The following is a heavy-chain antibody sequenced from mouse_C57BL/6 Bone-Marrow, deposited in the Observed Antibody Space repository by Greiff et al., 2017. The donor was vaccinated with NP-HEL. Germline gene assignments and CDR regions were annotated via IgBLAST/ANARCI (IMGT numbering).Heavy chain of an antibody. CDR2: ISSGSSTF. CDR3: ARPDYCNPNYAMDY. J-gene: IGHJ4*01. V-gene: IGHV5-17*01. Sequence: EVQRVESGGGLVKPGGSLKLSCAASGFTFSDYGMHWVRQAPEKGLEWVAYISSGSSTFYYADTVQGRFTNSRDNAKNALFLQMTSLRYESTAMYYCARPDYCNPNYAMDYWGQGTSVTVSS. D-gene: IGHD1-1*01. CDR1: GFTFSDYG.